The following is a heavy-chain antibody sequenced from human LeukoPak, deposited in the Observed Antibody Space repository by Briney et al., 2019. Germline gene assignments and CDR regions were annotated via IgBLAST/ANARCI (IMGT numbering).Heavy chain of an antibody. Sequence: SETLSLTCAVYGGSFSGYYWSWIRQPPGKGLEWIGEINHSGSTNYNPSLKSRVTISVDTSKNQFSLKLSSVTAADTAVYYCAGSGSGAFDIWGQGTMVTVSS. J-gene: IGHJ3*02. V-gene: IGHV4-34*01. CDR3: AGSGSGAFDI. CDR1: GGSFSGYY. CDR2: INHSGST.